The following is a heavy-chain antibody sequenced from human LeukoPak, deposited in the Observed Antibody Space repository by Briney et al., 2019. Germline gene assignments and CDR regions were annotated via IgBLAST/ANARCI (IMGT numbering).Heavy chain of an antibody. V-gene: IGHV3-33*01. J-gene: IGHJ5*01. Sequence: PGRSLRLSCAASGFTFSSYGMHWVCQAPGKGLEWVSVIWYDGSNKYYADSVKGRFTISRDTSKNTLYLQMNRLGAEDTAEYYCARELEFWISNWCDSWGQGTLVTVSS. CDR2: IWYDGSNK. D-gene: IGHD1-1*01. CDR1: GFTFSSYG. CDR3: ARELEFWISNWCDS.